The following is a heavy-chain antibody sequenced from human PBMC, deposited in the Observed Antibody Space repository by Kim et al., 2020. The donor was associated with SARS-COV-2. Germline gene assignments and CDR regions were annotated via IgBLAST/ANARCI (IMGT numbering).Heavy chain of an antibody. CDR2: INPNSGGT. J-gene: IGHJ4*02. CDR1: GYTFTGYY. Sequence: ASVKVSCKASGYTFTGYYMHWVRQAPGQGLEWMGWINPNSGGTNYAQKFQGRVTMTRDTSISTAYMELSRLRSDDTAVYYCARGFMTTVVTLQGNVDYWGQGTLVTVSS. V-gene: IGHV1-2*02. D-gene: IGHD4-17*01. CDR3: ARGFMTTVVTLQGNVDY.